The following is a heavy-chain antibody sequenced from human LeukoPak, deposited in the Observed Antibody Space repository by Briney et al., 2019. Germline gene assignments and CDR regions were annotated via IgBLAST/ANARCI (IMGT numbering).Heavy chain of an antibody. CDR2: ISYDATNK. Sequence: GGSLRLSCAASGFTYSSSDMHWVRQAPGKGLEWVAVISYDATNKYYADSVKGRFTLSRDNSKNTLYLQTNTLRDEDTAVYYCAKASSNYFYYFEYWGQGTLVTVSS. V-gene: IGHV3-30*18. CDR3: AKASSNYFYYFEY. CDR1: GFTYSSSD. J-gene: IGHJ4*02. D-gene: IGHD2/OR15-2a*01.